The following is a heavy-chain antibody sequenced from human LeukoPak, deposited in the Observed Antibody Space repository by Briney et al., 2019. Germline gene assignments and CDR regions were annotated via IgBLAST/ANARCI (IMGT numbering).Heavy chain of an antibody. CDR2: ISAYNGNT. V-gene: IGHV1-18*01. CDR3: ASGSKVVAATVYYYYYMDV. J-gene: IGHJ6*03. CDR1: GYTFTSYD. D-gene: IGHD2-15*01. Sequence: ASVKVSCKASGYTFTSYDISWVRQAPGQGLEWMGWISAYNGNTNYAQKLQGRVTMTTDTSTSTAYMELRSLRSDDTAVYYCASGSKVVAATVYYYYYMDVWGKGTTVTVSS.